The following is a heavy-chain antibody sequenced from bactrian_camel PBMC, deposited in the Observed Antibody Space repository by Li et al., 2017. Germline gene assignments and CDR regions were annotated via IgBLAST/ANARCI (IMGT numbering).Heavy chain of an antibody. Sequence: SCAASGYTADINCMGWFRQAPGREREGVAAIDSDGSTAYADSVKGQITISRDNAKNTVYLQMGSLKPEDTAVYYCATGQAVSYYNDYDVGYWGQGTQVTVS. CDR3: ATGQAVSYYNDYDVGY. CDR1: GYTADINC. J-gene: IGHJ4*01. D-gene: IGHD4*01. V-gene: IGHV3S53*01. CDR2: IDSDGST.